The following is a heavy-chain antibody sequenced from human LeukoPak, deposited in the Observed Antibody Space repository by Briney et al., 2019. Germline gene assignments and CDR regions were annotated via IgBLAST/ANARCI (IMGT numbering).Heavy chain of an antibody. CDR1: GGTFSSYA. CDR2: MNPNSGNT. CDR3: ARGSDDYLDY. Sequence: GASVKVSCKASGGTFSSYAINWVRQATGQGLEWMGWMNPNSGNTGYAQKFQGRVTMTRNTSISTAYMELSSLRSEDTAVYYCARGSDDYLDYWGQGTLVTVSS. V-gene: IGHV1-8*02. J-gene: IGHJ4*02.